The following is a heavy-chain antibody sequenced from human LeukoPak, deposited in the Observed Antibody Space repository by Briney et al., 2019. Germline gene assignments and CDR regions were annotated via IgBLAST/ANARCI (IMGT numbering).Heavy chain of an antibody. CDR2: IYYSGST. J-gene: IGHJ4*02. Sequence: SETLSLTCTVSGGSIGSYYWSWIRQPPGKGLEWIGYIYYSGSTNYNPSLKSRVTISVDTSKNQFSLKLSSVTAADTAVYYCARQGEYSYGSRYFDYWGQGTLVTVSS. CDR3: ARQGEYSYGSRYFDY. V-gene: IGHV4-59*01. D-gene: IGHD5-18*01. CDR1: GGSIGSYY.